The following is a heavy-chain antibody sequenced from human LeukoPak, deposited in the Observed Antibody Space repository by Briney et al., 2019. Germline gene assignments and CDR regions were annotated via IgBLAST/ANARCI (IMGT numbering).Heavy chain of an antibody. CDR3: ARGVGATETDAFDI. CDR2: IKQDGSEK. V-gene: IGHV3-7*01. Sequence: PGGSLRLSCAASRFTFSSYAMSWVRQAPGKGLEWVANIKQDGSEKYYVDSVKGRYTISRDNAKNTLYLQMNSLRAEDTAVYYCARGVGATETDAFDIWGQGTMVTVSS. D-gene: IGHD1-26*01. CDR1: RFTFSSYA. J-gene: IGHJ3*02.